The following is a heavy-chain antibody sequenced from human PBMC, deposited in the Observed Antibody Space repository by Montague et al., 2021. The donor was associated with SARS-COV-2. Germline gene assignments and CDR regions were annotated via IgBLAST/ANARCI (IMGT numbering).Heavy chain of an antibody. CDR2: ISSSGSTI. D-gene: IGHD6-13*01. V-gene: IGHV3-48*03. CDR1: GFTFSSYE. Sequence: SLRLSCAASGFTFSSYEMNWIRQAPGKGLECVSYISSSGSTIYYADSVKGRFTISRDNGKNSLYLQMNSLRDEDTAVYYCSTIAAADTLYYYYGMDVWGQGTTVTVSS. CDR3: STIAAADTLYYYYGMDV. J-gene: IGHJ6*02.